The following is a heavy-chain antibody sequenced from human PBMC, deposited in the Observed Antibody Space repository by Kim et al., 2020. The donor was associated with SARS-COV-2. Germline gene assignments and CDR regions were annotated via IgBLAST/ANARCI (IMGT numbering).Heavy chain of an antibody. CDR2: IRSKAYGGTT. J-gene: IGHJ4*02. D-gene: IGHD6-19*01. V-gene: IGHV3-49*04. CDR3: TRDKPLLLIAVAGTFDY. Sequence: GGSLRLSCTASGFTFGDYAMSWVRQAPGKGLEWVGFIRSKAYGGTTEYAASVKGRFTISRDDSKSIAYLQMNSLKTEDTAVYYCTRDKPLLLIAVAGTFDYWGQGTLVTVSS. CDR1: GFTFGDYA.